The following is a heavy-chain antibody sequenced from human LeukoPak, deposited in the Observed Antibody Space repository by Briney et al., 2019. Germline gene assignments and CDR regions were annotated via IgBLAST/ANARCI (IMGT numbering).Heavy chain of an antibody. D-gene: IGHD3-16*02. Sequence: SETLSLTCTVSGGSISSYYWSWIRQPPGKGLEWIGYIYYSGSTNYNPSLKSRVTISVDTSKNQFSLKLSSVTAADTAVYYCARSPPYDYVWGSCRPYYFDYWGQGTLVTVSS. CDR3: ARSPPYDYVWGSCRPYYFDY. CDR1: GGSISSYY. CDR2: IYYSGST. J-gene: IGHJ4*02. V-gene: IGHV4-59*01.